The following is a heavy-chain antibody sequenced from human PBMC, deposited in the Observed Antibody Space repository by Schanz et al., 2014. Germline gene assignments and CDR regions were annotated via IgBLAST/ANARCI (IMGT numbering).Heavy chain of an antibody. CDR3: ARDQSPYTNSSDVRYFDY. V-gene: IGHV1-69*08. D-gene: IGHD6-6*01. CDR1: GYTFNNYT. J-gene: IGHJ4*02. Sequence: QVLQVQSGSELKKPGTSVKVSCKASGYTFNNYTYVMIWVRQAPGQGLEWMGRIIPILGIATYAQKFQGRVTITADTSTSTAYMDLRSLRSDDTAVYYCARDQSPYTNSSDVRYFDYWGQGSLVTVSS. CDR2: IIPILGIA.